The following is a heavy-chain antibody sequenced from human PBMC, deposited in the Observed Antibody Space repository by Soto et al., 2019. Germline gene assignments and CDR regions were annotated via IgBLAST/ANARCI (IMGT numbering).Heavy chain of an antibody. D-gene: IGHD2-2*01. CDR3: ARHGNFSSGTNYGFEY. J-gene: IGHJ4*02. Sequence: SETLSLTCTVSGGSISSYYWSWIRQPPGKGLEWIGYIYYSGSTNYSPSFQGQVTISADKSISTAYLEWSSLKASDTAMYYCARHGNFSSGTNYGFEYWGQGTLVTVSS. V-gene: IGHV4-59*08. CDR2: IYYSGST. CDR1: GGSISSYY.